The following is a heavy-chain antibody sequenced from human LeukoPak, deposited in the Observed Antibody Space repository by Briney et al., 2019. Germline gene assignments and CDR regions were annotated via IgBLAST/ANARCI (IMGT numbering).Heavy chain of an antibody. D-gene: IGHD3-10*01. J-gene: IGHJ5*02. Sequence: GGSLRLSCAASGLTFSSYSMNWVRQAPGKGLEWVLSISSSSSYIYYADSVKGRFTISRDNAKNSLYLQMNSLRAEDTAVYYCARDGSGSFGWFDPWGQGTLVTVSS. CDR3: ARDGSGSFGWFDP. CDR2: ISSSSSYI. V-gene: IGHV3-21*01. CDR1: GLTFSSYS.